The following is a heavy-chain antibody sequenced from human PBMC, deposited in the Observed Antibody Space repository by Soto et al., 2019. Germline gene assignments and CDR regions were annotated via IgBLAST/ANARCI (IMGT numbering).Heavy chain of an antibody. CDR1: GGTFSSYA. CDR2: IIPIFGTA. J-gene: IGHJ4*02. Sequence: ASVKLSCKASGGTFSSYAISWVRQAPGQGLEWMGGIIPIFGTANYAQKFQGRVTITADESTSTAYMELSSLRSEDTAVYYCARAGVGGSYRFAYFDYWGQGTLVTVS. V-gene: IGHV1-69*13. D-gene: IGHD1-26*01. CDR3: ARAGVGGSYRFAYFDY.